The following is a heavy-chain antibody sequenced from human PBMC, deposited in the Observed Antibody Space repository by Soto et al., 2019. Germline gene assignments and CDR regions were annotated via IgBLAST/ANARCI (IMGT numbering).Heavy chain of an antibody. V-gene: IGHV5-51*01. J-gene: IGHJ3*02. CDR3: AREKENAFDI. CDR1: GYSFTKYW. Sequence: GESLKISCKGSGYSFTKYWIGWVRQMPGKGLEWMAIIYPDESDTRYSPSFQGQVTISADKSISTAYLQWSSLKASDTGMYYCAREKENAFDIWGQGTMVTVS. CDR2: IYPDESDT.